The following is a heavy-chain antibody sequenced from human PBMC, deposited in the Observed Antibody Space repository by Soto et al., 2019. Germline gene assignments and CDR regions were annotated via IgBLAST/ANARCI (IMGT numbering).Heavy chain of an antibody. CDR3: ARDRFYYGSSGYYYFDY. D-gene: IGHD3-22*01. V-gene: IGHV3-48*01. CDR1: GFTFSSYS. J-gene: IGHJ4*02. CDR2: ISSNSGTI. Sequence: GGSLRLSCAASGFTFSSYSMNWVRQAPGKGLEWVSYISSNSGTIYYADSVKGRFTISRDNAKNSLYLQMNSLRAEDTAVYYCARDRFYYGSSGYYYFDYWGQGTLVTVSS.